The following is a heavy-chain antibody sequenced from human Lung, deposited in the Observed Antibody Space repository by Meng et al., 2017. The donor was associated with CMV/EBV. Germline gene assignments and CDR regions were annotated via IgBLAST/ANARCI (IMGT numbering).Heavy chain of an antibody. CDR3: AKDLRPRYNWNYDYYYGMDV. CDR2: ISWNSGSI. V-gene: IGHV3-9*01. D-gene: IGHD1-20*01. CDR1: GFTFDDYA. J-gene: IGHJ6*02. Sequence: SCAASGFTFDDYAMHWVRQAPGKGLEWVSGISWNSGSIGYADSVKGRFTISRDNAKNSLYLQMNSLRAEDTALYYCAKDLRPRYNWNYDYYYGMDVWGQGTXVTVSS.